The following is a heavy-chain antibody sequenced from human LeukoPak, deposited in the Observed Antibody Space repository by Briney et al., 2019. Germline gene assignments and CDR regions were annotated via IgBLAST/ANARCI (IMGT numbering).Heavy chain of an antibody. D-gene: IGHD6-13*01. Sequence: GRSLRLSCAASGFTFSSYAMHWVRQAPGKGLEWVAVISYDGSNKYYADSVKGRFTISRDNSKNTLYLQMNSLRAEDTAVYYCARPGYSSSQPAPNWFDPWGQGTLVTVSS. V-gene: IGHV3-30-3*01. CDR2: ISYDGSNK. J-gene: IGHJ5*02. CDR3: ARPGYSSSQPAPNWFDP. CDR1: GFTFSSYA.